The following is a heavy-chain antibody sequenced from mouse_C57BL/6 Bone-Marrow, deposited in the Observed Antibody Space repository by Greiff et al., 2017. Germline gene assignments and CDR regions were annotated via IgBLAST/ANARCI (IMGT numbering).Heavy chain of an antibody. Sequence: VKVVESGAELVKPGASVKLSCKASGYTFTEYTIPWVKQRSGQGLEWIGWFCPGSGSIKYHEKFTDKATLTGDKSYSTVYMELSRLTSEDSAVYFCARHKHGSRYGFAYWGQGTLVTVSA. CDR1: GYTFTEYT. J-gene: IGHJ3*01. D-gene: IGHD1-1*01. CDR3: ARHKHGSRYGFAY. V-gene: IGHV1-62-2*01. CDR2: FCPGSGSI.